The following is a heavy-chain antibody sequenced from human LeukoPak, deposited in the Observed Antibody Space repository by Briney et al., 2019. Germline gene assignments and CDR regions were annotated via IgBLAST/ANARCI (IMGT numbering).Heavy chain of an antibody. Sequence: PSETLSLTCAVSGGSISSSNWWSWVRQPPGKGLEWIGEIYHSGSTNYNPSLKSRVTISVDTSKNQFSLKLSSVTAADTAVYYCAREGFVVVPAAYFDYWGQGTLVTVSS. V-gene: IGHV4-4*02. CDR2: IYHSGST. CDR1: GGSISSSNW. J-gene: IGHJ4*02. CDR3: AREGFVVVPAAYFDY. D-gene: IGHD2-2*01.